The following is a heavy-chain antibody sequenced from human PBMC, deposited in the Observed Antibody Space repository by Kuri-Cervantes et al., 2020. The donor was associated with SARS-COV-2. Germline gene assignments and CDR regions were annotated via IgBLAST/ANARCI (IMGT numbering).Heavy chain of an antibody. J-gene: IGHJ3*02. CDR3: ARAFVVVPAASQGAFDI. D-gene: IGHD2-2*01. V-gene: IGHV5-51*01. CDR2: IYPGDSDT. Sequence: GGSLRLSCTASGFTFGDYAMSWVRQAPGKGLEWMGIIYPGDSDTRYSPSFQGQVTISADKSISTAYLQWSSLKASDTAMYYCARAFVVVPAASQGAFDIWGQGTMVTVSS. CDR1: GFTFGDYA.